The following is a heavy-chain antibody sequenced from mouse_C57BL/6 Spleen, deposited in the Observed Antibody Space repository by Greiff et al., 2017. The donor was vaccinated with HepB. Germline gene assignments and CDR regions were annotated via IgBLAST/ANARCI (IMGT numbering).Heavy chain of an antibody. V-gene: IGHV1-26*01. Sequence: VQLQQSGPELVKPGASVKISCKASGYTFTDYYMNWVKQSHGKSLEWIGDINPNNGGTSYNQKFKGKATLTVDKSSSTAYMELRSLTSEDSAVYYCARRCLYYYGSSRYWGQGTTLTVSS. CDR2: INPNNGGT. CDR3: ARRCLYYYGSSRY. J-gene: IGHJ2*01. D-gene: IGHD1-1*01. CDR1: GYTFTDYY.